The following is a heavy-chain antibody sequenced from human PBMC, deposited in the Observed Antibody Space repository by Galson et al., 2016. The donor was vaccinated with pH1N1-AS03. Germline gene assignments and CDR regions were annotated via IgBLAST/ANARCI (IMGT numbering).Heavy chain of an antibody. V-gene: IGHV1-69*13. D-gene: IGHD5-18*01. CDR2: IIAIFGTT. J-gene: IGHJ4*02. Sequence: SVKVSCKASGGIFRNFAISWVRQAPGQGLEWMGGIIAIFGTTNYAQRFQGRVTITADESTTTAYMELSSLRSDDTAVYYWAKDRAYTFEGRFDSWGQGTVVTVSS. CDR3: AKDRAYTFEGRFDS. CDR1: GGIFRNFA.